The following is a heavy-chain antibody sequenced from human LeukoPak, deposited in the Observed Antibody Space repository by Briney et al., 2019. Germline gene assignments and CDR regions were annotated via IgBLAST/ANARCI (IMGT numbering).Heavy chain of an antibody. CDR2: IYYSGST. Sequence: SETLSLTCTVSGGSISSSSYSWGWIRQPPGKGLEWIGSIYYSGSTYCNPSLKSRVTISVDTSKNQFSLKLSSVTAADTAVYYCARLFYYGSADYWGQGTLVTVSS. CDR1: GGSISSSSYS. D-gene: IGHD3-10*01. CDR3: ARLFYYGSADY. V-gene: IGHV4-39*01. J-gene: IGHJ4*02.